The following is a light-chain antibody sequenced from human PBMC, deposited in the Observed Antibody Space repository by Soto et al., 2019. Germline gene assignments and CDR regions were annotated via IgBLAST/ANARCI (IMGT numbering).Light chain of an antibody. Sequence: DIQMTQSPSSLSASVGDRITITCQASQDISNFLNWYQQKPGKAPKVLIYDASNLEPGVPSRFSGSGSGTGTDFTITISSLQPDDIAIYYCQQYDSLPFTFGPGTKVDIK. CDR3: QQYDSLPFT. J-gene: IGKJ3*01. CDR1: QDISNF. CDR2: DAS. V-gene: IGKV1-33*01.